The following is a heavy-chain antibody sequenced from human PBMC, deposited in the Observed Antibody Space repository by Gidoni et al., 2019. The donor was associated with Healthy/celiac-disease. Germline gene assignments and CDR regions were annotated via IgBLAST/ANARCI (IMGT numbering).Heavy chain of an antibody. J-gene: IGHJ3*02. CDR3: ARDQAIYSYGFPQGSDAFDI. CDR2: IIPIFGTA. Sequence: QVQLVQSGAEVKKPGSSVKVSCKASGGTFSSYAISWVRQAPGQGLEWMGGIIPIFGTANYAQKFQGRVTITADESTSTAYMELSSLRSEDTAVYYCARDQAIYSYGFPQGSDAFDIWGQGTMVTVSS. V-gene: IGHV1-69*01. D-gene: IGHD5-18*01. CDR1: GGTFSSYA.